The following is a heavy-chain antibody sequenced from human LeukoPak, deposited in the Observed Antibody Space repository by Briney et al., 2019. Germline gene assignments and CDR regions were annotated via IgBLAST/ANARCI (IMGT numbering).Heavy chain of an antibody. CDR2: ISYSGRT. CDR1: GVSIRSSSYY. Sequence: SETLSLTCTVSGVSIRSSSYYWGWIRQPPGKGLEWIGSISYSGRTYYNPSLKSRVTISVDTSNNQFSLKLSSVTAADTAVYYCASNPEWEWEGFDYWGQGTLVTVSS. CDR3: ASNPEWEWEGFDY. D-gene: IGHD1-26*01. J-gene: IGHJ4*02. V-gene: IGHV4-39*07.